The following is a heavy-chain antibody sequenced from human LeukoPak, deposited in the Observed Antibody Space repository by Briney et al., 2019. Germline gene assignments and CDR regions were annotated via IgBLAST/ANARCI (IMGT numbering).Heavy chain of an antibody. CDR1: GFTFSSYA. V-gene: IGHV3-30*04. D-gene: IGHD3-22*01. Sequence: PGRSLRLTFAASGFTFSSYAIHWVRQAPGKGLEWVAVISYDGSNKYYADSVKGRFTISRDNSKNTLYLQMNSLTAEDTAVYYCARGATYGYSPYWGEGPLVTVSS. J-gene: IGHJ4*02. CDR3: ARGATYGYSPY. CDR2: ISYDGSNK.